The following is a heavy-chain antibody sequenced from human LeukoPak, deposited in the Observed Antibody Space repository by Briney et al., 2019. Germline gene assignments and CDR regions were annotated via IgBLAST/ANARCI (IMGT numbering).Heavy chain of an antibody. CDR3: AKDRDYYDSSGYHTDAFDI. CDR1: GFTFSSYG. V-gene: IGHV3-33*06. D-gene: IGHD3-22*01. Sequence: PGGSLRLSCAASGFTFSSYGMHWVRQAPGKGLEWVAVIWYDGSNKYYADSVKGRFTISRDNSKNTLYLQMNSLRAGDTAVYHCAKDRDYYDSSGYHTDAFDIWGQGTMVTVSS. J-gene: IGHJ3*02. CDR2: IWYDGSNK.